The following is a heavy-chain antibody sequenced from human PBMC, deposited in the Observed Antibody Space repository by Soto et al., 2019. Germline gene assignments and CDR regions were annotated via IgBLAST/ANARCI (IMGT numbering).Heavy chain of an antibody. V-gene: IGHV1-69*12. CDR1: GGTFSTSA. CDR2: IMPVFATP. Sequence: QVQLMQSGAEVKKPGSSVKVSCKASGGTFSTSAISWVRQAPGEGLEWVGGIMPVFATPDYAQKFQGRVTISADEXTTTAYPELTGLTTDDTAVYYCARDKDRQQLGGNYYYILDVWGQGTAITVSS. D-gene: IGHD3-3*02. CDR3: ARDKDRQQLGGNYYYILDV. J-gene: IGHJ6*02.